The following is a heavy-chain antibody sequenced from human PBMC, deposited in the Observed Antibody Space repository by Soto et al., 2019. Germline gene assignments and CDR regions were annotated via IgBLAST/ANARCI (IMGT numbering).Heavy chain of an antibody. CDR2: INPNSGGT. Sequence: QVQLVQSGAEVKKPGASVKVSCKASGYTFTGYYMHWVRQAPGQGLEWMGWINPNSGGTNYAQKFQGRVTMTRDTSISPAYMELSRLRSDDTAVYYCARNIVATIGSFLKTIDYWGQGTLVTVSS. CDR1: GYTFTGYY. D-gene: IGHD5-12*01. J-gene: IGHJ4*02. CDR3: ARNIVATIGSFLKTIDY. V-gene: IGHV1-2*02.